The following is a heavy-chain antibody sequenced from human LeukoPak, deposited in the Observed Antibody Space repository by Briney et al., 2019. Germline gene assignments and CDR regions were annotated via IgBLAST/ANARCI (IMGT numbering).Heavy chain of an antibody. V-gene: IGHV1-69*13. Sequence: ASVKVSCKASGGTFSSYAISWVRQAPGQGLEWMGGIIPIFGTANYAQKFQGRVTTTADESTSTAYMELSSLRSEDTAVYYCARGVGYCSGGSCYSVYYYYGMDVWGQGTTVTVSS. D-gene: IGHD2-15*01. CDR2: IIPIFGTA. J-gene: IGHJ6*02. CDR3: ARGVGYCSGGSCYSVYYYYGMDV. CDR1: GGTFSSYA.